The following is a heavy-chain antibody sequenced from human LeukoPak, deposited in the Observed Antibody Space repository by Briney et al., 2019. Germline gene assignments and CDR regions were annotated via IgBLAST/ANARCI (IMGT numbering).Heavy chain of an antibody. CDR1: GYSFTNYW. J-gene: IGHJ4*02. Sequence: GESLKISCKGSGYSFTNYWIGWVRQMPGKGLEWVGIIYPGDSDTRYSPSFQGQVTISADKSINTAYLQWSSLKASDTAMYYCASTYSSSWYGSFDYWGQGTLVTVSS. CDR3: ASTYSSSWYGSFDY. D-gene: IGHD6-13*01. CDR2: IYPGDSDT. V-gene: IGHV5-51*01.